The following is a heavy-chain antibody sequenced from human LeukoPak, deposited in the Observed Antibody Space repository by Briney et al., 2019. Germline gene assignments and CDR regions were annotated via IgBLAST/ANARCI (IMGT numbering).Heavy chain of an antibody. J-gene: IGHJ4*02. CDR2: ISYDGSNK. CDR1: GFTFSSYG. Sequence: GGSLRLSGAASGFTFSSYGMHWVRQAPGKGLEGVAVISYDGSNKYYADSVKGRFNISRDNSKNTLYLQMNSLRAEDTAVYYCARDLRYDSSGYPYWGQGTLVTVSS. D-gene: IGHD3-22*01. CDR3: ARDLRYDSSGYPY. V-gene: IGHV3-30*03.